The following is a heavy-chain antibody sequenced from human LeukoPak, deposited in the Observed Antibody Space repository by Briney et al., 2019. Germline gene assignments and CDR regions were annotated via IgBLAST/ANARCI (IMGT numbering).Heavy chain of an antibody. CDR3: ARARPAIAVAGTRVVDY. Sequence: GASVKVSCKASGYTFTGYYMHWVRRAPGQGLEWMGRINPNSGGTNYAQKFQGRVTMTRDTSISTAYMELSRLRSDDTAVYYCARARPAIAVAGTRVVDYWGQGTLVTVPS. CDR2: INPNSGGT. V-gene: IGHV1-2*06. CDR1: GYTFTGYY. J-gene: IGHJ4*02. D-gene: IGHD6-19*01.